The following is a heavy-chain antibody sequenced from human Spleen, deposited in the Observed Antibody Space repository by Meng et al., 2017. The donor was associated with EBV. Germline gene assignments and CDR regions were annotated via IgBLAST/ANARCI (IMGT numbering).Heavy chain of an antibody. CDR2: INVGNGNR. J-gene: IGHJ4*02. CDR1: GYTFSNYA. V-gene: IGHV1-3*01. Sequence: LVHSGVEVKRPGASVKVSCKASGYTFSNYAMHWVRQAPGQRLEWMGWINVGNGNRKYSQKFHGRVTITRDTSASTASMELSSLRSEDTAVYYCARGSDDFWTVGFDYWGQGTLVTVSS. CDR3: ARGSDDFWTVGFDY. D-gene: IGHD3-3*01.